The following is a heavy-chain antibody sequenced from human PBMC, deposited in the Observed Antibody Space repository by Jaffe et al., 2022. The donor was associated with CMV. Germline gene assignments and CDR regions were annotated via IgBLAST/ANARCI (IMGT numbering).Heavy chain of an antibody. CDR2: ISGDDGST. CDR3: ARGHNRDLRFCDY. V-gene: IGHV3-23*01. J-gene: IGHJ4*02. CDR1: GFDFNNYA. D-gene: IGHD1-20*01. Sequence: EVQLLESGGGLVQPGGSLRLSCAASGFDFNNYAMGWVSQAPGKGLKWVSGISGDDGSTFYADFVKGRFTISRDNSKTTLYLQMHRLRAEDTAVYYCARGHNRDLRFCDYWGQGALVTVSS.